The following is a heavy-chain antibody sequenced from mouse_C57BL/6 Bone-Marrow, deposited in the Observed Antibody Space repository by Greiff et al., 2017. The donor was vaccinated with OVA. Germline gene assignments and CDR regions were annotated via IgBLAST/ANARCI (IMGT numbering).Heavy chain of an antibody. CDR2: INPSSGYT. J-gene: IGHJ4*01. D-gene: IGHD2-4*01. V-gene: IGHV1-7*01. CDR3: ASPLYYDYDRYYAMDY. Sequence: VMLVESGAELAKPGASVKLSCKASGYTFTSYWMHWVKQRPGQGLEWIGYINPSSGYTKYNQKFKDKATLTADKSSSTAYMQLSSLTYEDSAVYYCASPLYYDYDRYYAMDYWGQGTSVTVSS. CDR1: GYTFTSYW.